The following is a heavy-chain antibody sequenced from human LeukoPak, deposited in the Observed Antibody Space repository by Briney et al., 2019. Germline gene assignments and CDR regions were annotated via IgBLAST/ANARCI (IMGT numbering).Heavy chain of an antibody. CDR3: ARGIMITFGGVIVSHGYY. CDR1: GFTFSSYS. V-gene: IGHV3-21*01. D-gene: IGHD3-16*02. J-gene: IGHJ4*02. Sequence: KPGGSLRLSCAASGFTFSSYSMNWVRQAPGKGLEWVSSISSSSSYIYYADSVKGRFTISRDNAKNSLYLQMNSLRAEDTAVYYCARGIMITFGGVIVSHGYYWGQGTLVTVSS. CDR2: ISSSSSYI.